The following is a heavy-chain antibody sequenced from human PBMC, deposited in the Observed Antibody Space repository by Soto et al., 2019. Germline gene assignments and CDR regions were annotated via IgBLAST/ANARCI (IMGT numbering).Heavy chain of an antibody. J-gene: IGHJ4*02. CDR1: GFSLTTTGVG. V-gene: IGHV2-5*02. CDR2: VFWEDGE. Sequence: QITLRESGPSLVKPTETLTLTCTFSGFSLTTTGVGVGWIRQPPGKALEWLAVVFWEDGERYSPSLKSTVTIATDTSKNQVVITMTNMDPVDTATYYCTQIYGSGSWGWYFHSWGQGTLVTVSS. D-gene: IGHD1-26*01. CDR3: TQIYGSGSWGWYFHS.